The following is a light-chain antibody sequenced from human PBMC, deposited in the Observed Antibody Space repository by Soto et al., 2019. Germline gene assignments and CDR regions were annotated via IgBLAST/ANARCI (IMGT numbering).Light chain of an antibody. V-gene: IGKV1-5*03. CDR3: QQYYSHLWT. Sequence: DIQMAQSPSTLSGSVGDRVTITCRASQSISSWLAWYQQKPGKAPKLLIYKASTLESGVPSRFSGSGSGTEFTLTISSLQPDDFATYYCQQYYSHLWTFGQGTKVDI. CDR2: KAS. CDR1: QSISSW. J-gene: IGKJ1*01.